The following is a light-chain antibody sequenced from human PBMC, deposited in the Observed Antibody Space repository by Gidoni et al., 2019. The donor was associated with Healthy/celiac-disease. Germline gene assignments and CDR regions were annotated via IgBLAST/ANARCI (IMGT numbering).Light chain of an antibody. CDR1: QGISSY. V-gene: IGKV1-9*01. J-gene: IGKJ5*01. CDR3: QQLNSYQL. CDR2: AAS. Sequence: DIQLTQSPSFLSASVGDRVTITCRASQGISSYLAWYQQKPGKAPKLLIYAASTLQSGVPSRFSGSGSGTEFTLTISSLQPEDVATYYCQQLNSYQLVXXXTRLEIK.